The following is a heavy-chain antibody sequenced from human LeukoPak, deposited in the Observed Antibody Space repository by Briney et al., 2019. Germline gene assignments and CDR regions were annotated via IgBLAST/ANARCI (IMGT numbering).Heavy chain of an antibody. CDR3: VRELVVGPAEFFQN. CDR1: GFTFSNYW. Sequence: GGSLRLSCVASGFTFSNYWMAWIRHAPGRGLEWVANINKDGSETYYLDSVRGRFTISRDNAKNSLYLQMNTLGAEDTAVYYCVRELVVGPAEFFQNWGQGTLVTVSS. V-gene: IGHV3-7*01. J-gene: IGHJ1*01. D-gene: IGHD2-15*01. CDR2: INKDGSET.